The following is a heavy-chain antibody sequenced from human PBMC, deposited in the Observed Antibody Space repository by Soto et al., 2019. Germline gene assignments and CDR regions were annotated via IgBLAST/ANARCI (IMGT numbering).Heavy chain of an antibody. Sequence: SVKVSCKASGGTFSSYAISWVRQAPGQGLEWMGGIIPIFGTANYAQKFQGRVTITADKSTSTAYMELSSLRSEDTAVYYCARAGSSGWSIDYWGQGTLVTVSS. V-gene: IGHV1-69*06. J-gene: IGHJ4*02. D-gene: IGHD6-19*01. CDR1: GGTFSSYA. CDR2: IIPIFGTA. CDR3: ARAGSSGWSIDY.